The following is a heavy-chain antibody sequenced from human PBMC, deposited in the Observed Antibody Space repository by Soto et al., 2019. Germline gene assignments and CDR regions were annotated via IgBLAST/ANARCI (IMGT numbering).Heavy chain of an antibody. D-gene: IGHD3-22*01. CDR2: IRYDGSNI. CDR3: SRDGISGTYFRGYLDF. J-gene: IGHJ4*02. Sequence: QVQLVESGGGVVQPGRSLRLSCAASGSIFRGYGMHWVRQAPGKGLEWVAVIRYDGSNINYADSVMGRFTISRDNSKKTVYLGMKRPRGGEKGLYYCSRDGISGTYFRGYLDFWGQGNLVTVSS. CDR1: GSIFRGYG. V-gene: IGHV3-33*01.